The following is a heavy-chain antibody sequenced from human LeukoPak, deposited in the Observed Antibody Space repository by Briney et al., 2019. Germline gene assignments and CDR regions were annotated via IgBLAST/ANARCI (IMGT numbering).Heavy chain of an antibody. D-gene: IGHD3-22*01. V-gene: IGHV3-23*01. CDR3: AKEGSSGYYDNDAFDI. CDR1: GFTFSSYA. CDR2: ISGSGGST. Sequence: GGSLRLSCAASGFTFSSYAMSWVRQAPGKGLEWVSAISGSGGSTYYADSVKGRFTISRDNSKNTLYLQMNSLRAEDTAVYYCAKEGSSGYYDNDAFDIWGQGTMVTVSS. J-gene: IGHJ3*02.